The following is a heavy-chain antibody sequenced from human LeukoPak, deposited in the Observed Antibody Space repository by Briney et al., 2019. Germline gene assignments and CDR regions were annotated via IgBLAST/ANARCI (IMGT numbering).Heavy chain of an antibody. D-gene: IGHD1-1*01. CDR1: GFTFSDYY. Sequence: GGSLRLSCAASGFTFSDYYMSWIRQAPGKGLEWVSYISSSSSYTNYADSVKGRFTISRDNAKNSLYLQMNSLRAEDTAVYYCARDGGGWNAIDYWGQGTLVTVSS. CDR2: ISSSSSYT. V-gene: IGHV3-11*06. CDR3: ARDGGGWNAIDY. J-gene: IGHJ4*02.